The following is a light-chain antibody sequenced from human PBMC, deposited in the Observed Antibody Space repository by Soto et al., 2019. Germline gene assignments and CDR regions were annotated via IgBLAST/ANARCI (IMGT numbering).Light chain of an antibody. CDR1: QSISNY. V-gene: IGKV1-39*01. CDR3: QQSYGTPLT. CDR2: AAS. J-gene: IGKJ4*01. Sequence: DMEMTQSPSSLSASVGDRVTITCRASQSISNYLNWYQHKPGKVPKLLIYAASSLQSGVPTRFSGSGSGTHFTLTINSLQPEDFANYYCQQSYGTPLTLGGGTKIEIK.